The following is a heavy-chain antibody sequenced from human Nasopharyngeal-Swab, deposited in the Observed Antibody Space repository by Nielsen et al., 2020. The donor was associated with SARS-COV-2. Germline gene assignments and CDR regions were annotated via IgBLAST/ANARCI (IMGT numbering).Heavy chain of an antibody. D-gene: IGHD5-18*01. CDR2: IKQDGSEK. CDR3: ARDASRGYSYGHFDY. J-gene: IGHJ4*02. V-gene: IGHV3-7*01. CDR1: GFTFSSYW. Sequence: GSLKISCAASGFTFSSYWMSWVRQAPGKGLEWVANIKQDGSEKYYVDSVKGRFTISRDNAKNSLYLQMNSLRAEDTAVYYCARDASRGYSYGHFDYWGQGTLVTVSS.